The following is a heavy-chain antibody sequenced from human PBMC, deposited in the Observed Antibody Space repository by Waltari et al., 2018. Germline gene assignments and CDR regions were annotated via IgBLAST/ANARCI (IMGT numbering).Heavy chain of an antibody. CDR3: ARLLGVRWWVSGSLYYSYYGMDV. CDR2: INHRGST. V-gene: IGHV4-34*01. J-gene: IGHJ6*02. CDR1: GGSFSGYD. Sequence: QVQLQQWGAGRVKPAETLSLSSAVYGGSFSGYDSSWTRQPPGKGLEWIGEINHRGSTNSNPSLKRRFTISVDTSKNQFSLKLSSVSAAVTAVYYCARLLGVRWWVSGSLYYSYYGMDVWGQGTTVTVSS. D-gene: IGHD3-3*01.